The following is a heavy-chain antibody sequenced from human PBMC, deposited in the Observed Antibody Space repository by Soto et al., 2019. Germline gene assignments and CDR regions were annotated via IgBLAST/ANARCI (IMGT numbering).Heavy chain of an antibody. V-gene: IGHV1-18*01. CDR2: ISTYNGNT. CDR1: GYTFTSNG. CDR3: ARDGYGDYGY. J-gene: IGHJ4*02. D-gene: IGHD4-17*01. Sequence: QVQLVQSGAEVKKPGTSVKVSCKASGYTFTSNGISWVRQAPGQGLEWMGWISTYNGNTNYAQKVQGRVTMTRDTSRSIAYMELRDLRSDDTAVYYCARDGYGDYGYWGQGSLVTVSS.